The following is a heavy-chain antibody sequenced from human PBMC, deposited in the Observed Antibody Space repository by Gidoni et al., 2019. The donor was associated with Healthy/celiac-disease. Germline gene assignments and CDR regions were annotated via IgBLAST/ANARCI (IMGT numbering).Heavy chain of an antibody. CDR3: ARVKYPLSAQDAFDI. V-gene: IGHV5-51*01. Sequence: EVQLVQSGAEVKKPGESLKISCTGSGYSFTSYWIGWVRQMPGKGLEWMGIIYPGDSDTRYSPSFQGQVTISADKSISTAYLQWSSLKASDTAMYYCARVKYPLSAQDAFDIWGQGTMVTVSS. CDR1: GYSFTSYW. CDR2: IYPGDSDT. J-gene: IGHJ3*02. D-gene: IGHD2-2*01.